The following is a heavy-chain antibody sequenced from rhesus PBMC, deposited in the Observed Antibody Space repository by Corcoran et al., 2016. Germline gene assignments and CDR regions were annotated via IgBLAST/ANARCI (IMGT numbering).Heavy chain of an antibody. CDR2: ISGSSGST. J-gene: IGHJ4*01. CDR1: GGFFSGYY. CDR3: ASRVGTTILS. V-gene: IGHV4-165*01. Sequence: QVQLQESGPGLVKPSETLSLTCADSGGFFSGYYWGWTRQPPGKGLEWIGYISGSSGSTDYPPSLASRVTISTDTSKVPFSLKLGSVTAADTAVYYCASRVGTTILSWGQGVLVTVSS. D-gene: IGHD1-44*01.